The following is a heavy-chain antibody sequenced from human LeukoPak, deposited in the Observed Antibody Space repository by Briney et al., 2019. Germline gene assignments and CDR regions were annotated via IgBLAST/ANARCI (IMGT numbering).Heavy chain of an antibody. CDR3: ARGKDYGGVFDY. CDR2: IKEDGSEK. CDR1: GFTFSSYW. Sequence: GGSLRLSCAASGFTFSSYWMSWVRQAPGKGLEWVANIKEDGSEKRDVDSVKGRFTISRDNAKNSLYLQMNSLRAEDTAVYYCARGKDYGGVFDYWGQGTLVTVSS. V-gene: IGHV3-7*01. J-gene: IGHJ4*02. D-gene: IGHD4-23*01.